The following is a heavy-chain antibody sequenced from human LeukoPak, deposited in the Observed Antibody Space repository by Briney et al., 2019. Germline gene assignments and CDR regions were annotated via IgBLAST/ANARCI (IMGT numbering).Heavy chain of an antibody. J-gene: IGHJ5*02. D-gene: IGHD2-15*01. CDR1: GGSISSGGYS. CDR3: ARDASYCSGGSCFNWFDP. CDR2: XXHSGST. V-gene: IGHV4-30-2*01. Sequence: SQTLSLTCAVSGGSISSGGYSWSWIRQPPGKGLEXIXYXXHSGSTYYNPSLKSRVTMSVDRSKNQFSLKLSSVTAADTAVYYCARDASYCSGGSCFNWFDPWGQGTLVTVSS.